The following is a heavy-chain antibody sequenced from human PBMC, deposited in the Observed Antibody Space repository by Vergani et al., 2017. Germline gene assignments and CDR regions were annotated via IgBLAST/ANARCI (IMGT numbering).Heavy chain of an antibody. CDR2: ISSSGSTI. D-gene: IGHD2-15*01. V-gene: IGHV3-48*03. CDR3: ARAEVGYCSGGSCYCFYY. Sequence: EVQLVESGGGLVQPGGSLRLSCAASGFTFSSYEMNWVRPAPGKGLEWVSSISSSGSTIYYADSVKGRFPISRENAKNSLYLQMNSLRAEDTAVYYCARAEVGYCSGGSCYCFYYWGQGTLVTVSS. J-gene: IGHJ4*02. CDR1: GFTFSSYE.